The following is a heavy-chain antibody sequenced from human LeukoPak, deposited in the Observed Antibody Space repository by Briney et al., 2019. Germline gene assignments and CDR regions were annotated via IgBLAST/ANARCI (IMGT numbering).Heavy chain of an antibody. V-gene: IGHV6-1*01. Sequence: SQTLSLTCAISGDSVSSNSAAWNWIRQSPSRGLEWLGRTYYRSKWYNDYAVSVKSRITINPDTSKNQFSLQLNSVTPEDMAVYYCARDHGQQVATRPYYYYYMDVWGKGTTVTVSS. CDR1: GDSVSSNSAA. D-gene: IGHD5-12*01. CDR2: TYYRSKWYN. J-gene: IGHJ6*03. CDR3: ARDHGQQVATRPYYYYYMDV.